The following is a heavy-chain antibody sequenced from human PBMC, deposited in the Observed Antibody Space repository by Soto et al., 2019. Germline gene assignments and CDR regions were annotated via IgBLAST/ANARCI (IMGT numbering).Heavy chain of an antibody. V-gene: IGHV3-30*18. Sequence: PGGSLRLSCAASGFTFSSYGMHWVRQAPGKGLEWVAVISFDVGHKYYADSVKGRFTLSRDNSKNTLYLQMNSLRVEDTAVYYCANYLGISVAGFDYWGQVTRVTVSS. CDR2: ISFDVGHK. J-gene: IGHJ4*02. CDR3: ANYLGISVAGFDY. D-gene: IGHD6-19*01. CDR1: GFTFSSYG.